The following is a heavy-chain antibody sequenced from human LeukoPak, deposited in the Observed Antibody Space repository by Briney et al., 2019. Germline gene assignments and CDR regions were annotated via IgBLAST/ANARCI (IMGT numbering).Heavy chain of an antibody. V-gene: IGHV3-23*01. Sequence: GGSLRLSCAASGFTFSSYAMSWVRQAPGKGLEWVSAISGSGGSTYYADSVKGRFTISRDNSKNTLYLQMNSLRAEDTAVYYCAKDQEPRYSSGWPIDYWGQGTLVTVSS. D-gene: IGHD6-19*01. J-gene: IGHJ4*02. CDR3: AKDQEPRYSSGWPIDY. CDR1: GFTFSSYA. CDR2: ISGSGGST.